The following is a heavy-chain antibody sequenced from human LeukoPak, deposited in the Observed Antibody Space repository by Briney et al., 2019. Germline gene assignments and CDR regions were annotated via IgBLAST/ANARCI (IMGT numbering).Heavy chain of an antibody. V-gene: IGHV3-33*06. J-gene: IGHJ4*02. Sequence: PGGSLRLSCAASGFTFSSYGMHWVRQAPGKGLEWVAVILNDGSQEKYADSVKGRFTISRDNSKNTLYLQMNSLRAEDTAVYYCAKISGGGYSSGWYPYDYWGQGTLVTVSS. CDR1: GFTFSSYG. CDR3: AKISGGGYSSGWYPYDY. D-gene: IGHD6-19*01. CDR2: ILNDGSQE.